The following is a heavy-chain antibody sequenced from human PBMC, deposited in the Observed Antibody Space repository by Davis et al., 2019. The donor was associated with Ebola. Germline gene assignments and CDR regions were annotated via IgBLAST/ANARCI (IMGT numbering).Heavy chain of an antibody. CDR3: TTDFIVVVTGEAFDI. CDR1: GFTFSNAW. Sequence: PGGSLRLSCAASGFTFSNAWMSWVRQAPGKGLEWVGRIKSKTDGGTTDYAAPVKGRFTISRDDSKNTLYLQMNSLKTEDTAVYYCTTDFIVVVTGEAFDIWGQGTMVTVSS. D-gene: IGHD2-21*02. V-gene: IGHV3-15*01. CDR2: IKSKTDGGTT. J-gene: IGHJ3*02.